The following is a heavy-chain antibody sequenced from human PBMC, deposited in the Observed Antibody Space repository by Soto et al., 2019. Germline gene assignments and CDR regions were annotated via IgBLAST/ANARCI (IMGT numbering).Heavy chain of an antibody. CDR2: IWYDGSNK. Sequence: QVQLVESGGGVVQPGRSLRLSCAASGFTFSSYGMHWVRQAPGKGLEWVAVIWYDGSNKYYADSVKGRFTISRDNSKNTLYLQMNSLRAEDTAVYYCARDSYSSGWYALGYWGQGTLVTVSS. CDR1: GFTFSSYG. J-gene: IGHJ4*02. CDR3: ARDSYSSGWYALGY. D-gene: IGHD6-19*01. V-gene: IGHV3-33*01.